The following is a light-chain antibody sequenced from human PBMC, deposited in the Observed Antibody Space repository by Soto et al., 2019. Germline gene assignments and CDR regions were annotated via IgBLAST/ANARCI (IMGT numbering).Light chain of an antibody. Sequence: QSVLTQPASVSGSPGQSITISCTGTSSDVGGYNYVSWYQQHPGKAPKLMIYEVSNRPSGVSNRFSGSKSGNTASLTISGLQAEDEADYYCSSYTSSRTVVFGGVTKVTVL. CDR3: SSYTSSRTVV. CDR2: EVS. CDR1: SSDVGGYNY. V-gene: IGLV2-14*01. J-gene: IGLJ2*01.